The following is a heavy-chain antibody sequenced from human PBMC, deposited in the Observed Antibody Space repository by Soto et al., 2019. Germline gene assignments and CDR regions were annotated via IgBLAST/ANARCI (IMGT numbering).Heavy chain of an antibody. Sequence: ASVKVSCKASGYTFTGYYMHWVRQAPGQGLEWMGWINPNSGGTNYAQKFQGRVTMTRDTSISTAYMELSRLRSEDTAVYYCARGLIVAVVAATCPDYWGQGTLVTVSS. V-gene: IGHV1-2*02. CDR1: GYTFTGYY. D-gene: IGHD2-15*01. CDR2: INPNSGGT. CDR3: ARGLIVAVVAATCPDY. J-gene: IGHJ4*02.